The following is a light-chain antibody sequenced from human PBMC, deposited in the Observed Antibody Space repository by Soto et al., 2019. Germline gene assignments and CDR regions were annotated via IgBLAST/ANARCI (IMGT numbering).Light chain of an antibody. CDR3: SSYVGTNSYV. CDR2: EVY. V-gene: IGLV2-8*01. Sequence: QSALTQPPSASGSPGQSVTISCTGTSSDVGGYNYVSWYQHHPGKAPKLIIYEVYKRPSGVPDLFSGSKSGNTAALTVSGIQAEDEADYYCSSYVGTNSYVFGTGTKLTV. J-gene: IGLJ1*01. CDR1: SSDVGGYNY.